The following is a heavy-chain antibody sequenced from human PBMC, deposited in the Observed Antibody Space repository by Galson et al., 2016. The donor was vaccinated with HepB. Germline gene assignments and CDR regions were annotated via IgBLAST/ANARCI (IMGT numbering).Heavy chain of an antibody. Sequence: SGAEVKKPGESLRISCKVFGYTFTSYWISWVRQMPGKGLEWMGRIDPSDSYTNSSPSFQGHVTMSADKSISTAYLQWSRLKASDTGMYYCTKSRAIKFDPWGQGTLVTVSS. CDR3: TKSRAIKFDP. CDR2: IDPSDSYT. CDR1: GYTFTSYW. D-gene: IGHD2-2*01. V-gene: IGHV5-10-1*01. J-gene: IGHJ5*02.